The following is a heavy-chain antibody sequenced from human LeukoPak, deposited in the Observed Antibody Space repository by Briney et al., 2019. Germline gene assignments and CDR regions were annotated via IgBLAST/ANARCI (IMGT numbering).Heavy chain of an antibody. J-gene: IGHJ4*02. CDR2: INHSGST. Sequence: SETLSLTCTVSGGSISSSSYYWGWIRQPPGRGLEWIGEINHSGSTNYNPSLKSRVTISVDTSKNQFSLKLSSVTAADTAVYYCARGSAAAGTGYWGQGTLVTVSS. CDR1: GGSISSSSYY. V-gene: IGHV4-39*07. CDR3: ARGSAAAGTGY. D-gene: IGHD6-13*01.